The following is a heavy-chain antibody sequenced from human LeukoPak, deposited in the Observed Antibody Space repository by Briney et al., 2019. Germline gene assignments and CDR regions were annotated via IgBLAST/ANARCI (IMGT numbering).Heavy chain of an antibody. CDR1: GFNFRSHG. D-gene: IGHD3-10*01. J-gene: IGHJ3*01. V-gene: IGHV3-33*01. Sequence: GGSLRLSCTVSGFNFRSHGMHWVRQAPGKGLEWVATLWYDGDTEYYADSVKGRFTLSRDSSRNTLYLQMNSLRAEDTAFYYCARDLGVRVTDDRRDAVDVWGQGTMVSVSP. CDR2: LWYDGDTE. CDR3: ARDLGVRVTDDRRDAVDV.